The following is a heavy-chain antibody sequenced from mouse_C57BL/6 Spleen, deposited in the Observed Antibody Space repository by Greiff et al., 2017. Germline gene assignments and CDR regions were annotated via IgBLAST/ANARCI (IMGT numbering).Heavy chain of an antibody. CDR1: GYTFTSYW. D-gene: IGHD1-1*01. V-gene: IGHV1-69*01. CDR2: IDPSDSYT. J-gene: IGHJ1*03. Sequence: QVQLQQPGAELVMPGASVKLSCKASGYTFTSYWMHWVKQRPGQGLEWIGEIDPSDSYTNYNQKFKGQSTLTVDKSSSTAYIQLSSLTSEDSAVYYGARGGSYGYFDVWGTGTTVTVSS. CDR3: ARGGSYGYFDV.